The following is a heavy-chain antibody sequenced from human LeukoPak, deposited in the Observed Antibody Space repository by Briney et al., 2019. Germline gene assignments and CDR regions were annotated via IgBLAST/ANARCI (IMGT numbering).Heavy chain of an antibody. Sequence: GGSLRLSCVASGFTLSDHYMDWVRQAPGKGLEWISRTKNRANSHITQYAASVNGRFIASRDDSKNSLFLQMNSLKAEDTAVYYCARDTDTALDVWGQGTTVTVSS. V-gene: IGHV3-72*01. CDR1: GFTLSDHY. CDR2: TKNRANSHIT. J-gene: IGHJ6*02. CDR3: ARDTDTALDV.